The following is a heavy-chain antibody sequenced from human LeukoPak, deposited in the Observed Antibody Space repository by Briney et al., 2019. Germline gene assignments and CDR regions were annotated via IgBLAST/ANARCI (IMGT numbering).Heavy chain of an antibody. CDR3: ARLGSGWSFDY. CDR1: GYSFTSYR. D-gene: IGHD6-19*01. Sequence: GESLRISCKGSGYSFTSYRISWVRQMPGKGLEWMGTIDPSDSYTNYSPSLQGHVTMSTDKSISTAYLQWGSLKASDTAIYYCARLGSGWSFDYWGQGALVTVSS. J-gene: IGHJ4*02. CDR2: IDPSDSYT. V-gene: IGHV5-10-1*01.